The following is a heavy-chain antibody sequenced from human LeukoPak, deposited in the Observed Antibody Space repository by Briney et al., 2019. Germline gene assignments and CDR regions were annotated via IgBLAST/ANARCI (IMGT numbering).Heavy chain of an antibody. CDR3: ARDVPAYYYDSSGYTDAFDI. V-gene: IGHV3-33*01. J-gene: IGHJ3*02. Sequence: GTSLRLSCAASGFTFSRYGMHWVRQAPGKGLEWVAVIWYDGSNKYYADSVKGRFTISRDNSKNTLYLQMNSLRAEDTAVYYCARDVPAYYYDSSGYTDAFDIWGQGTMVTVSS. CDR2: IWYDGSNK. CDR1: GFTFSRYG. D-gene: IGHD3-22*01.